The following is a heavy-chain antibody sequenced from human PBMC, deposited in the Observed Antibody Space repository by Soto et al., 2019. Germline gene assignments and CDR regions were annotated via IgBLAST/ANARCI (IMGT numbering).Heavy chain of an antibody. CDR2: IFYSGST. Sequence: SETWCLTWTGSGGSISRSSDYWGWIRQPPGKGLEWIGSIFYSGSTYYNPSLKSRVTISVDTSKNQFSLKLSSVTAADTAVYYCACIFSGGYSYGFNYFGMDVWVQGTTVT. CDR3: ACIFSGGYSYGFNYFGMDV. J-gene: IGHJ6*02. D-gene: IGHD5-18*01. V-gene: IGHV4-39*01. CDR1: GGSISRSSDY.